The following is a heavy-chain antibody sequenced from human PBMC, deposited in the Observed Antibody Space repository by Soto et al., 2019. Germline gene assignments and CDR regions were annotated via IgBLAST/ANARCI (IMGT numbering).Heavy chain of an antibody. CDR3: ARDKDSSGWSPRCFQH. CDR1: GYTFTIYG. Sequence: GASVKVSCKASGYTFTIYGISWVRQAPGQGLEWMGWISAYNGNTNYAQKLQGRVTMTTDTSTSTAYMELRSLRSDDTAVYYCARDKDSSGWSPRCFQHWGQGTLVTVSS. D-gene: IGHD6-19*01. CDR2: ISAYNGNT. V-gene: IGHV1-18*01. J-gene: IGHJ1*01.